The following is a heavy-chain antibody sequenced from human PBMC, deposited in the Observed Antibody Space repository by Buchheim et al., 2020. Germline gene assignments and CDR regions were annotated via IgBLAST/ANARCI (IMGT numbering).Heavy chain of an antibody. D-gene: IGHD2-8*02. CDR2: VSYSGST. J-gene: IGHJ5*02. Sequence: QVQLQESGPGLVKPSETLSLTCNVSGGSVYGYLWSWIRQPPGKGLEWIGCVSYSGSTHYTPPLESRVTISVDKSKKQFSLKLTYVTAADTAVYYCARGLTGGLSPCDPWGQGTL. CDR3: ARGLTGGLSPCDP. CDR1: GGSVYGYL. V-gene: IGHV4-59*02.